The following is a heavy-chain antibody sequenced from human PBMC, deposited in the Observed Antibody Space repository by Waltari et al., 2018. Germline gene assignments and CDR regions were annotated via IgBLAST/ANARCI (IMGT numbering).Heavy chain of an antibody. CDR2: IYYSGIT. J-gene: IGHJ4*02. V-gene: IGHV4-31*03. Sequence: QVQLQESGPGLVKPSQTLSLTCTVSGGSISSGGYYWSWIRQHPGKGLEWIGYIYYSGITYYNPSLKSRVTISVDTSKNQFSLKLISVTAADTAVYYCARLGCSGGSCSLFDYWGQGTLVTVSS. D-gene: IGHD2-15*01. CDR3: ARLGCSGGSCSLFDY. CDR1: GGSISSGGYY.